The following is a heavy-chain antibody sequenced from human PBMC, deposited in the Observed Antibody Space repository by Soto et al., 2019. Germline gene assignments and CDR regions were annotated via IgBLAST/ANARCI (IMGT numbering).Heavy chain of an antibody. CDR2: IYNGATT. CDR1: GGSISTGGYY. CDR3: ARVPDY. Sequence: SETLSLTCPVSGGSISTGGYYWGWIRQHPGKGLEWIGYIYNGATTYYNPSLKSRVTISVDRSKNQFSLKLTSVTAADTAVYYCARVPDYWGQGTLVTVSS. J-gene: IGHJ4*02. V-gene: IGHV4-31*03.